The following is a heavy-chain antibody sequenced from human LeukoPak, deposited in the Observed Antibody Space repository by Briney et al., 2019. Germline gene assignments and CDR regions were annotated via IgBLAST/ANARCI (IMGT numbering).Heavy chain of an antibody. Sequence: PSETLSLTCTVSSGSISSGSYYWSWIRQPAGKGLEWIGRIYTSGSTNYNPSLKSRVTISVDTSKNQFSLKLSSVTAADTAVYYCARADYGSGSQKFDYWGQGTLVTVSS. V-gene: IGHV4-61*02. CDR1: SGSISSGSYY. D-gene: IGHD3-10*01. J-gene: IGHJ4*02. CDR2: IYTSGST. CDR3: ARADYGSGSQKFDY.